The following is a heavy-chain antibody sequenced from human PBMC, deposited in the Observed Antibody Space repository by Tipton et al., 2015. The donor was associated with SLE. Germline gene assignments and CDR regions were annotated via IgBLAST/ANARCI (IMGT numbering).Heavy chain of an antibody. J-gene: IGHJ4*02. CDR2: ISGSGGST. CDR3: ARDAPITMVREIFDY. D-gene: IGHD3-10*01. V-gene: IGHV3-23*01. Sequence: GSLRLSCAASGFTVSSNYMSWVHQAPGKGLEWVSAISGSGGSTYYADSVKGRSTISRDNSKNTLYLQMNSLRAEDTAVYYCARDAPITMVREIFDYWGQGTLVTVSS. CDR1: GFTVSSNY.